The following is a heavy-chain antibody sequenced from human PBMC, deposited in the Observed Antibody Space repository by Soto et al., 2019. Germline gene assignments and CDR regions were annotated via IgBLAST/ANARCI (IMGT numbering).Heavy chain of an antibody. CDR1: GGSISSGGYS. D-gene: IGHD2-15*01. J-gene: IGHJ2*01. CDR3: TRGPSGFHSLYFDL. V-gene: IGHV4-30-2*01. Sequence: QLQLQESGSGRVKPSQTLSLTCAVSGGSISSGGYSWSWIRQPPGKGLEWIGYIYHSGSTYYNPSLKSRVTISVDRSKNQFSPKPSSVPAANTAVYSFTRGPSGFHSLYFDLWGRATLITVFS. CDR2: IYHSGST.